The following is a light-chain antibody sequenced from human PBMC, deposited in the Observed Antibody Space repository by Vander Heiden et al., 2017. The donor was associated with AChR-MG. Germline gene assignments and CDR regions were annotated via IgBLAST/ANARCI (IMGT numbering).Light chain of an antibody. CDR2: AAS. CDR1: QAISRY. Sequence: IQLTQSPSFVSASVGDRVTITCRASQAISRYVAWYQQKPGRAPKLLIYAASTLQSGDPSRFSGSGYGTEFTLTISSRQPEDFATYYCQQLKSYPPWTFGQRTKVEI. CDR3: QQLKSYPPWT. V-gene: IGKV1-9*01. J-gene: IGKJ1*01.